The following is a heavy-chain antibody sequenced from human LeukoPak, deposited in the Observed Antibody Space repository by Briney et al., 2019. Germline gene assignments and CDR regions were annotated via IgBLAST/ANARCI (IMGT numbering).Heavy chain of an antibody. CDR2: INPNSGGT. J-gene: IGHJ6*03. D-gene: IGHD3-16*01. Sequence: ASVKVSCKASAYTFTGYYIHWVRQAPGQGLEWMGWINPNSGGTTYAQKFQGRVTMTRDTSITTAYMELSRLRSDDTAVYYCARDDYKTLYYYYYMDVWGKGTTVIVSS. V-gene: IGHV1-2*02. CDR1: AYTFTGYY. CDR3: ARDDYKTLYYYYYMDV.